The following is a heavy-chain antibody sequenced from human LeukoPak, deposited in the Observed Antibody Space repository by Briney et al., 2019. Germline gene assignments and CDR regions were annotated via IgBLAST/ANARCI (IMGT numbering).Heavy chain of an antibody. D-gene: IGHD6-19*01. V-gene: IGHV3-23*01. CDR2: ISGSGGST. J-gene: IGHJ4*02. CDR1: GFTFSSYA. CDR3: AKGEYSSGWSLVDY. Sequence: QPGGSLRPSCAASGFTFSSYAMSWVRQAPGKGLEWVSAISGSGGSTYYADSVKGRFTISRDNSKNTLYLQMNSLRAEDTAVYYCAKGEYSSGWSLVDYWGQGTLVTVSS.